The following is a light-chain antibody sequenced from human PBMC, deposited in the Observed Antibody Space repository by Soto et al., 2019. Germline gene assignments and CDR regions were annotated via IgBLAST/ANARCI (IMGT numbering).Light chain of an antibody. J-gene: IGKJ4*01. V-gene: IGKV1-39*01. CDR3: QQSYSTPLT. CDR2: AAS. CDR1: QSISSY. Sequence: DTQITQTPSSLSASVGDRVTITCRASQSISSYLNWYQQKPGKAPKLLIYAASSLQSGVPSRFSGSGSGTDFTLTISSLQPEDFATYYCQQSYSTPLTFGGGTKVDIK.